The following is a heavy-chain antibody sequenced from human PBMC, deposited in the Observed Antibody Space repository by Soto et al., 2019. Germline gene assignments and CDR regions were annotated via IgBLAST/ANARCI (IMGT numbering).Heavy chain of an antibody. J-gene: IGHJ4*02. Sequence: PGGSLRLSCAASGFTFSSYWMTWVRQAPGKGLEWVANIKQDGSEKYYVDSVRGRFTMSRDNAMNSLYLQMNSLRAEDTAVYYCARVVGATQMDFDYWGQGTLVTVSS. CDR3: ARVVGATQMDFDY. CDR1: GFTFSSYW. D-gene: IGHD1-26*01. CDR2: IKQDGSEK. V-gene: IGHV3-7*01.